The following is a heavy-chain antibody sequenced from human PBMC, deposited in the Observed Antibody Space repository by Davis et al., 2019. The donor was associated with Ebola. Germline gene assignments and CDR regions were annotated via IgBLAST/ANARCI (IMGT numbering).Heavy chain of an antibody. CDR2: TYYTSKWYS. CDR3: ARGWLRTGMDV. J-gene: IGHJ6*04. CDR1: GDSVSRKSAA. V-gene: IGHV6-1*01. Sequence: PSETLSLTCAVSGDSVSRKSAAWGWIRQSPSRGLEWLGRTYYTSKWYSDYAVSMKSRITVNPDTSKNQFSLQLSSVTPEDTAVYYCARGWLRTGMDVWGKGTTVTVSS. D-gene: IGHD5-12*01.